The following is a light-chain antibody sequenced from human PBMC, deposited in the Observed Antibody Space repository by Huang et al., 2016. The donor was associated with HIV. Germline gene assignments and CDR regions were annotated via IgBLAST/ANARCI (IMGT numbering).Light chain of an antibody. V-gene: IGKV3-20*01. CDR2: GAS. Sequence: EIVLTQSPSTLSLSPGERATLSCRASHSVSSNYLAWYQHKPGQTPRLLIYGASSGATGIPDRFSGSGSGRDFTLTISRLEPEDFAVYYCQQYGSSPTFGQGTKLEIK. CDR1: HSVSSNY. J-gene: IGKJ2*01. CDR3: QQYGSSPT.